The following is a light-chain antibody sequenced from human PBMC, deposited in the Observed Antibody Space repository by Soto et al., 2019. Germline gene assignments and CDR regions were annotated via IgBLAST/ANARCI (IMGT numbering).Light chain of an antibody. J-gene: IGKJ2*01. Sequence: EVVLTQSPGTLSLSPGERATLSCRASQSVSNNYFAWYQQKPGQAPRLLMFGASDRATGIPHRFSGSGSGTDFLFTISRLEPEDFAGYYCQQYGSSPPYTFGQGTKLEIK. CDR1: QSVSNNY. CDR3: QQYGSSPPYT. V-gene: IGKV3-20*01. CDR2: GAS.